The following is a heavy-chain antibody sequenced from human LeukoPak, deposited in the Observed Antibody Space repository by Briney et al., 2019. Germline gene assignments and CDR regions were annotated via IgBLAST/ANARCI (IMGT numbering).Heavy chain of an antibody. CDR1: GGSISSSAYY. J-gene: IGHJ4*02. Sequence: KSSETLSLTCRVSGGSISSSAYYWAWIRQPPGEGLEWIANMPYTGKSSYNPSLKNRVTMSLDTSMNQFSLNVYSMPAADTAVYYCARRQGGTSNFDYWGQGTLVTVSS. D-gene: IGHD3-16*01. CDR3: ARRQGGTSNFDY. V-gene: IGHV4-39*01. CDR2: MPYTGKS.